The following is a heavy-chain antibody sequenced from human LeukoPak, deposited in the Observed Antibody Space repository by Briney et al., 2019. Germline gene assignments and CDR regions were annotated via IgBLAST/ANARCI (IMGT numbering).Heavy chain of an antibody. CDR2: ISSSNSYI. J-gene: IGHJ5*01. D-gene: IGHD6-13*01. Sequence: GGSLRLPCAASGFTFCSCSTNWVRQAPGKGLEWVSSISSSNSYIYNADSVKGRFTISRDNAKNSLYLQMNSLRAEDTAVYYCARDQGLIGAAGRFGFWGQGTLVTVSS. V-gene: IGHV3-21*01. CDR3: ARDQGLIGAAGRFGF. CDR1: GFTFCSCS.